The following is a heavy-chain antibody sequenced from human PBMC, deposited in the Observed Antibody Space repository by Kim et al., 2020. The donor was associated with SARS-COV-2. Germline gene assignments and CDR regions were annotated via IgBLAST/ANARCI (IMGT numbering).Heavy chain of an antibody. Sequence: GGSLRLSCAASGFAFSNFAMHWVRQAPGSGLDWVAAISSRGDNKFYADSGKGRFTISRDNSQNTVFLQMDSLRPEDTAMYFCVKNWDYWGPGTLVTVSS. CDR1: GFAFSNFA. CDR2: ISSRGDNK. CDR3: VKNWDY. V-gene: IGHV3-30*18. J-gene: IGHJ4*02.